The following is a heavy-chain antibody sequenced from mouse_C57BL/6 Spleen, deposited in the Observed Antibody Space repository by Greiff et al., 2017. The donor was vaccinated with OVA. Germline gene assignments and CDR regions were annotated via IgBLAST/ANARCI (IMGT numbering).Heavy chain of an antibody. D-gene: IGHD1-1*01. J-gene: IGHJ1*03. V-gene: IGHV3-6*01. CDR1: GYSITSGYY. Sequence: VQLKESGPGLVKPSQSLSLTCSVTGYSITSGYYWNWIRQFPGNKLEWMGYISYDGSNNYNPSLKNRISITRDTSKNQFFLKLNSVTTEDTATYYCARYYYGSSVSYFDVWGTGTTVTVSS. CDR2: ISYDGSN. CDR3: ARYYYGSSVSYFDV.